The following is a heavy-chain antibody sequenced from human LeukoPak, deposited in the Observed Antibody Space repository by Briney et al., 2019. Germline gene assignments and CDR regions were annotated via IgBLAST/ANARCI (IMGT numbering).Heavy chain of an antibody. J-gene: IGHJ3*02. CDR1: GFTFSSYW. Sequence: PGGSLRLSCAASGFTFSSYWMSWVRQAPGKGLEWVANIKQDGSEKYYVDPVKGRFTISRDNAKNSLYLQMNSLRAEDTAVYYCARDQDSGYGDAFDIWGQGTMVTVSS. CDR3: ARDQDSGYGDAFDI. CDR2: IKQDGSEK. D-gene: IGHD5-12*01. V-gene: IGHV3-7*01.